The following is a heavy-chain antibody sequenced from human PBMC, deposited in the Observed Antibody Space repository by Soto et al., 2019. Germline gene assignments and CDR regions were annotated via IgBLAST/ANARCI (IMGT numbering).Heavy chain of an antibody. V-gene: IGHV4-34*01. D-gene: IGHD3-3*01. CDR2: INHSGST. CDR3: ARVKRGFWSGTAIDL. Sequence: QVQLQQWGAGLLKPSETLSLTCAVYGGSFSGYYWSWIRQPPGKGLGWIVEINHSGSTNYNPSLKSRVTISVDTSKNQFSLKLSSVTAADTAVYYCARVKRGFWSGTAIDLWGRGTLVTVSS. J-gene: IGHJ2*01. CDR1: GGSFSGYY.